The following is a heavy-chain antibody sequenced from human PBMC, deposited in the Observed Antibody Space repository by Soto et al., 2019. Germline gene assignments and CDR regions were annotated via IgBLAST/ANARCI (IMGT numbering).Heavy chain of an antibody. J-gene: IGHJ4*02. Sequence: GGSLRLSCAASGFTFSSYAMHWVRQAPGKGLEWVAVISYDGSNKYYADSVKGRFTISRDNSKNTLYLQMNSLRAEDTAVYYCARDSLYGYGCLDYWGQGTLVTVSS. V-gene: IGHV3-30-3*01. CDR1: GFTFSSYA. CDR2: ISYDGSNK. D-gene: IGHD5-18*01. CDR3: ARDSLYGYGCLDY.